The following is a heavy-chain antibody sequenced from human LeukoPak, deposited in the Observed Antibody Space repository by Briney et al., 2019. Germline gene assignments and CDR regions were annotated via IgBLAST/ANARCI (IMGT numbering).Heavy chain of an antibody. CDR1: GFTFSSYG. J-gene: IGHJ4*02. CDR2: ISTNSSYI. Sequence: GGSLRLSCAASGFTFSSYGMNWVRQAPGKGLEWVASISTNSSYIYYADSVKGRFTISRDNAKNSLYLQMNSLIAEDTAVYYCARDQCPTSQRYFDYRGPGTLVTVSS. V-gene: IGHV3-21*01. CDR3: ARDQCPTSQRYFDY. D-gene: IGHD2-2*01.